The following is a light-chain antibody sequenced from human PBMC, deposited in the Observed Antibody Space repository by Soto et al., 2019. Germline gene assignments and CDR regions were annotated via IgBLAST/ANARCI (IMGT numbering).Light chain of an antibody. J-gene: IGKJ1*01. CDR2: AAT. Sequence: AMQLTQSPSSLSASVGDRVTIGCRGSTGMRTYFSSYQQRQGKVPTVLLYAATSLHSGVPSRFSGSGSGTDFTLTISSLQPEDFATYYCLQDYNYPWTFGQGTKVDIK. CDR1: TGMRTY. V-gene: IGKV1-6*01. CDR3: LQDYNYPWT.